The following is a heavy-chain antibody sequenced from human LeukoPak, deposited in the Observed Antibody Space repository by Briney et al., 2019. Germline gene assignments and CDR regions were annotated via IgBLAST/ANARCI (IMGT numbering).Heavy chain of an antibody. Sequence: SETLSLTCTVSGGSISSYYWCWIRQPAGKGLEWIGRIYTSGSTNYNPSLKSRVTMSVDTSKNQFPLKLSSVTAADTAVYYCARGGEGYSSSSRYYYYYMDVWGKGTTVTVSS. CDR3: ARGGEGYSSSSRYYYYYMDV. D-gene: IGHD6-6*01. V-gene: IGHV4-4*07. CDR1: GGSISSYY. J-gene: IGHJ6*03. CDR2: IYTSGST.